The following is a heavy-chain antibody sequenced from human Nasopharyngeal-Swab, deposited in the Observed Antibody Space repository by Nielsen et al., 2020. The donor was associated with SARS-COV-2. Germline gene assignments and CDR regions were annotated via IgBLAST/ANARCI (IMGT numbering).Heavy chain of an antibody. CDR2: IYYSGST. Sequence: SETLSLTCTVSGGSISSGGYYWSWIRQHPGKGLEWIGYIYYSGSTYYNPSLKSRVTISVDTSKNQFSLKLSSVTAADTAVYYCARGPRIAAAGEAYWFDPWGPGTLVTVSS. CDR1: GGSISSGGYY. J-gene: IGHJ5*02. D-gene: IGHD6-13*01. V-gene: IGHV4-31*03. CDR3: ARGPRIAAAGEAYWFDP.